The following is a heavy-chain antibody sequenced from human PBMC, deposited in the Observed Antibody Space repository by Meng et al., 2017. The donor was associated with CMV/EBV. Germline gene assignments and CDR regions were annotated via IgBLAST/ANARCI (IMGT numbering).Heavy chain of an antibody. Sequence: GESLKISCAASGFTFSNAWMSWVRQAPGKGLEWVSYISSSGSTIYYADSVKGRFTISRDNAKNSLYLQMNRLRAEDKAVYYCERGSKDAFGLRWNWFDPWGQGTLVTVSS. CDR1: GFTFSNAW. J-gene: IGHJ5*02. CDR2: ISSSGSTI. CDR3: ERGSKDAFGLRWNWFDP. V-gene: IGHV3-11*01. D-gene: IGHD4-23*01.